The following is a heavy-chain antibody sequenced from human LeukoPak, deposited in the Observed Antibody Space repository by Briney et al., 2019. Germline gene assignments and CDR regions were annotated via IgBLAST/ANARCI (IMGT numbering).Heavy chain of an antibody. CDR3: AKDFETRKEAWLRYPDY. CDR1: GFTFSLYG. CDR2: TSYDGSNQ. D-gene: IGHD3-16*01. V-gene: IGHV3-30*18. Sequence: PGGSLRLSCAASGFTFSLYGMHWVRQAPGKGLEWVAVTSYDGSNQYYADSVKGRFTISRDNSMNTLSLQMDSLRVEDTGVYYCAKDFETRKEAWLRYPDYWGQGTLVTVSS. J-gene: IGHJ4*02.